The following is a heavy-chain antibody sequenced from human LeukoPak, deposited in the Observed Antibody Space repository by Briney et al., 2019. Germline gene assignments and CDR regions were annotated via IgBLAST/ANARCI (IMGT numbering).Heavy chain of an antibody. J-gene: IGHJ5*02. Sequence: SVKVSCKASGGTFSSYAISWVRQAPGQGLEWMGGIIPIFGTANYAQKFQGRVTITADESTSTAYMELSSLRSEDTAVYYCARVSFYCSSTSCTWGPHFDPWGQGTLVTVSS. CDR1: GGTFSSYA. CDR2: IIPIFGTA. CDR3: ARVSFYCSSTSCTWGPHFDP. V-gene: IGHV1-69*01. D-gene: IGHD2-2*01.